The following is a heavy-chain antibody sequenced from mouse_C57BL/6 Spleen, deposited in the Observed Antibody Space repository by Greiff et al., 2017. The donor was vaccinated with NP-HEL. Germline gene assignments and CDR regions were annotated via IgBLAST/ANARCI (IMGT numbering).Heavy chain of an antibody. CDR2: IDPSDSYT. V-gene: IGHV1-59*01. CDR1: GYTFTSYW. CDR3: APITTVDY. J-gene: IGHJ2*01. Sequence: VQLQQPGAELVRPGTSVKLSCKASGYTFTSYWMHWVKQRPGQGLEWIGVIDPSDSYTNYNQKFKGKATLTVDTSSSTAYMQLSSLTSEDSAVYYCAPITTVDYWGQGTTLTVSS. D-gene: IGHD1-2*01.